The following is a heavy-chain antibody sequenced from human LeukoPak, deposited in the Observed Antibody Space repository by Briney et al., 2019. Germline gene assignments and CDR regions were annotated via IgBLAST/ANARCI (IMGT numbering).Heavy chain of an antibody. V-gene: IGHV1-18*01. CDR3: ARVTYCSSTSCSEERWFDP. CDR1: GYTFTSYG. Sequence: HRASVKVSCKASGYTFTSYGISWVRQAPGQGLEWMGWISAYNGNTNYAQKLQGRVTMTTDTSTSTAYMELRSLRSDDTAGYYCARVTYCSSTSCSEERWFDPWGQGTLVTVSS. J-gene: IGHJ5*02. CDR2: ISAYNGNT. D-gene: IGHD2-2*01.